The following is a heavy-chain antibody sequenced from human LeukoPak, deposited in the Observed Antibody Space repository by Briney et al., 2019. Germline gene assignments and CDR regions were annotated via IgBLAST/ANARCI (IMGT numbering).Heavy chain of an antibody. V-gene: IGHV3-48*02. CDR2: ISSSSSTI. J-gene: IGHJ4*02. CDR3: ARGREYYYGSGSYPYYFDY. D-gene: IGHD3-10*01. Sequence: PGGSLRLSCAASGFTFSSYSMTWVRQAPGKGLEWVSYISSSSSTIYYADSVKGRFTISRDNAKNSLYLQMNSLRDEDTAVYYCARGREYYYGSGSYPYYFDYWGQGTLVTVSS. CDR1: GFTFSSYS.